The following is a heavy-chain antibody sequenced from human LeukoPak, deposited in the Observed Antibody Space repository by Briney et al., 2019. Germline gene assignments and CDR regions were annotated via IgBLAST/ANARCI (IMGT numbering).Heavy chain of an antibody. CDR2: INPDNGGT. CDR3: ARGDYYGSPKTVAA. D-gene: IGHD3-10*01. V-gene: IGHV1-2*02. CDR1: GYTFTGYY. J-gene: IGHJ5*02. Sequence: ASVKVSCKASGYTFTGYYMNWVRQAPGQGLEWMGWINPDNGGTNYAQKFQGRVIMTRDTSITTVYMELSGLRSDDTAIYYCARGDYYGSPKTVAAWGQGTLVTVSS.